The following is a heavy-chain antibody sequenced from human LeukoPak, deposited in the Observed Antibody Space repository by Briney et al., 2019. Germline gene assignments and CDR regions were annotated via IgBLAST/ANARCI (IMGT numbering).Heavy chain of an antibody. J-gene: IGHJ4*02. V-gene: IGHV4-34*01. CDR2: ISHSGST. CDR1: GGSFSDYY. CDR3: ARGSLWFGEDY. Sequence: SETLSLTCSVYGGSFSDYYWSWIRQPPGKGLEWIGEISHSGSTKFNPSLKSRVTISVDTSRNQFSLNLTSVTAADTAVYYCARGSLWFGEDYWGQGTLVTVSS. D-gene: IGHD3-10*01.